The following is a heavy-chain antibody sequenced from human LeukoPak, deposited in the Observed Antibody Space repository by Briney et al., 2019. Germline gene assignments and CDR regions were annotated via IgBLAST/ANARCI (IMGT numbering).Heavy chain of an antibody. Sequence: GRSLRLSCAASGFTFDDYAMHWVRQAPGKGLEWVSGISWNSGSIGYADSVKGRFTISRDNAKNSLYLQMNSLRAEDTAVYYCARARRGWAMVRGVDFDYWGQGTLVTVSS. CDR1: GFTFDDYA. CDR3: ARARRGWAMVRGVDFDY. J-gene: IGHJ4*02. V-gene: IGHV3-9*01. CDR2: ISWNSGSI. D-gene: IGHD3-10*01.